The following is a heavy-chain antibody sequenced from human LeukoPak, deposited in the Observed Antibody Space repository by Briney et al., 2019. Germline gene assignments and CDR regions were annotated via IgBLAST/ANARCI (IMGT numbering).Heavy chain of an antibody. CDR2: INPNSGDA. D-gene: IGHD5-24*01. CDR1: GYIFTGYF. CDR3: ATRDGYNFDY. J-gene: IGHJ4*02. V-gene: IGHV1-2*02. Sequence: ASVKVSCKASGYIFTGYFMHWVRQAPGQGLEYMGWINPNSGDAKYTQKFQGRVTMTRDTSITTAYMELSSLDSDDTAVYFCATRDGYNFDYWGQGTLVTVSS.